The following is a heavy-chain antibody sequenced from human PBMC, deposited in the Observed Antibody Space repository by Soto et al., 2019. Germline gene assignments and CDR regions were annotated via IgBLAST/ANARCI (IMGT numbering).Heavy chain of an antibody. J-gene: IGHJ3*02. CDR1: GYTFTSYG. Sequence: ASVKVSCKDSGYTFTSYGISWVRQAPGQGLEWMGWISAYNGNTNYAQKLQGRVTMTTDTSTSTAYMELRSPRSDDTAVYYCARDEAYYDILTGRAAFDIWGQGTMVTVSS. CDR3: ARDEAYYDILTGRAAFDI. V-gene: IGHV1-18*01. D-gene: IGHD3-9*01. CDR2: ISAYNGNT.